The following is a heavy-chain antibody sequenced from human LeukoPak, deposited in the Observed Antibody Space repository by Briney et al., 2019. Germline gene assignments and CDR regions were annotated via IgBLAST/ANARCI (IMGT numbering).Heavy chain of an antibody. CDR1: GFTFSGSA. CDR3: TRRGVVAALHYWYFDL. V-gene: IGHV3-73*01. J-gene: IGHJ2*01. CDR2: IRSKANSYAT. D-gene: IGHD2-15*01. Sequence: GGSLRLSCAASGFTFSGSAMHWVRQASGKGPEWVGRIRSKANSYATAYAASVKGRFTISRDDSKNTAYLQMNSLKTEDTAVYYCTRRGVVAALHYWYFDLWGRGTLVTVSP.